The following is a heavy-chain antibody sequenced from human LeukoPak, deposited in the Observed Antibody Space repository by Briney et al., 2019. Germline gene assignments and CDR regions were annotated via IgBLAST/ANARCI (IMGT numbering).Heavy chain of an antibody. CDR1: GFTFDYYA. V-gene: IGHV3-9*03. Sequence: GGSLRLSCAASGFTFDYYAMHWVRQAPGKGLEWVSGISWNSGSIGYADSVRGRFTISRDNAKNSLYLQMNSLRDEDMGLYYCAKERFGELFPDYWGQGTLVTVSS. CDR3: AKERFGELFPDY. CDR2: ISWNSGSI. D-gene: IGHD3-10*01. J-gene: IGHJ4*02.